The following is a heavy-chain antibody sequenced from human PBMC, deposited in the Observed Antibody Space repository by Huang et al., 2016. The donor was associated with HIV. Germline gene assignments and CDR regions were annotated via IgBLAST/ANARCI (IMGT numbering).Heavy chain of an antibody. CDR2: MHWNGESA. J-gene: IGHJ6*03. Sequence: EVILVESGGGVVRPGGSLRLACTISGFTLADYGMSWVRQAPGKGLEWVSGMHWNGESASYADSVKGRFTVSKDNANNSLFLQMNSLRAEDTALYYCARGYNFWSGYYTDKYYMDVWGKGTTVVVSS. CDR3: ARGYNFWSGYYTDKYYMDV. CDR1: GFTLADYG. V-gene: IGHV3-20*04. D-gene: IGHD3-3*01.